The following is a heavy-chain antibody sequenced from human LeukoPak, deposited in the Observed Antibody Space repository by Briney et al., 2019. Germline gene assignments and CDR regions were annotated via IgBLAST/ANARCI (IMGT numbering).Heavy chain of an antibody. CDR3: ARGGHQSIAAAGLFDY. CDR2: IYYSGST. V-gene: IGHV4-59*12. J-gene: IGHJ4*02. Sequence: SETLSLTCTVSGGSISSYYWSWIRQPPGKGLEWIGYIYYSGSTNYNPSLKSRVTISVDTSKNQFSLKLSSVTAADTAVYYCARGGHQSIAAAGLFDYWGQGTLVTVSS. D-gene: IGHD6-13*01. CDR1: GGSISSYY.